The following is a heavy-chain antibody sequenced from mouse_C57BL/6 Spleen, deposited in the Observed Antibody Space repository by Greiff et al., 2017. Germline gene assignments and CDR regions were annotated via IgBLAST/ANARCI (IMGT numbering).Heavy chain of an antibody. CDR3: ARSGDFAY. CDR1: GYAFSSSW. Sequence: QVQLQQSGPELVKPGASVKISCKASGYAFSSSWMNWVKQRPGKGLEWIGRIYPGDGDTNYNGKFKGKATLTADKSSSTAYMQLSSLTSEDSAVYFCARSGDFAYGGQGTLVTVSA. J-gene: IGHJ3*01. V-gene: IGHV1-82*01. D-gene: IGHD3-1*01. CDR2: IYPGDGDT.